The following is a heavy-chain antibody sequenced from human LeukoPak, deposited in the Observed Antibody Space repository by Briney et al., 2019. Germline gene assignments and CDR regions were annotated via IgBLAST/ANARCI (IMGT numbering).Heavy chain of an antibody. CDR3: ARAPVYSGTFFDY. V-gene: IGHV4-30-4*01. J-gene: IGHJ4*02. Sequence: PSQTLSLTCTVSGGSISSGDYYWSWIRQPPGKGLEWLAYTYYSGSTYYNPSLKSRVTISLDTSKNQFSLKLSSVTAADTAVYYCARAPVYSGTFFDYWGQGTLVTVSS. CDR1: GGSISSGDYY. D-gene: IGHD1-26*01. CDR2: TYYSGST.